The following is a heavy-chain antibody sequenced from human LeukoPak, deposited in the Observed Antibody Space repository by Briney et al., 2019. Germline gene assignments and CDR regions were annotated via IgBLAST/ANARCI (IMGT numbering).Heavy chain of an antibody. Sequence: GASVKVSCKASGGTFSSYAISWVRQAPGQGLAWMGRIIPILGIANYAQKFQGRVTITADKSTSTAYMELSSLRSEDTAVYYCARGQSGSSITYYFDYWGQGTLVTVSS. D-gene: IGHD1-26*01. J-gene: IGHJ4*02. CDR1: GGTFSSYA. CDR2: IIPILGIA. V-gene: IGHV1-69*04. CDR3: ARGQSGSSITYYFDY.